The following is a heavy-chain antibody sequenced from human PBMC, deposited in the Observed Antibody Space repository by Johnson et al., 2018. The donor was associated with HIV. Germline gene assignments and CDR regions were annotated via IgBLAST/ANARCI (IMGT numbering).Heavy chain of an antibody. Sequence: VQLVESGGGVVQPGRSLRLSCAASGFTFSSYGMHWVRQAPGKGLEWVAVISYDGSNKYYADSVKGRFTISRDNSKNTLYLQMNSLRAEDTAVYYCARSRAAYYYDSSGYYSAFDIWGQGTMVTVSS. CDR2: ISYDGSNK. CDR3: ARSRAAYYYDSSGYYSAFDI. CDR1: GFTFSSYG. V-gene: IGHV3-30*03. D-gene: IGHD3-22*01. J-gene: IGHJ3*02.